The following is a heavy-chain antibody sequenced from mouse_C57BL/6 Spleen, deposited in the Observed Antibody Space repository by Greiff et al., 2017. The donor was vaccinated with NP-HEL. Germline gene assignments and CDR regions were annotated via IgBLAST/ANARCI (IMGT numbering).Heavy chain of an antibody. CDR3: ARLRGVYSNYIAY. CDR1: GYTFTSYW. V-gene: IGHV1-59*01. D-gene: IGHD2-5*01. J-gene: IGHJ3*01. CDR2: IDPSDSYT. Sequence: VQLQQPGAELVRPGTSVKLSCKASGYTFTSYWMHWVKQRPGQGLEWIGVIDPSDSYTNYNQKFKGKATLTVDTSSSTAYMQLSSLTSEDSAVYYCARLRGVYSNYIAYWGQGTLVTVSA.